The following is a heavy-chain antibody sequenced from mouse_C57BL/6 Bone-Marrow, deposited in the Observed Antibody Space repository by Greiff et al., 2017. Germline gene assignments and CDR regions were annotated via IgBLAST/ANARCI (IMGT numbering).Heavy chain of an antibody. D-gene: IGHD4-1*01. CDR2: IDPSDSET. V-gene: IGHV1-52*01. CDR3: ARTGLFDY. J-gene: IGHJ2*01. Sequence: QVHVKQPGAELVRPGSSVKLSCKASGYTFTSYWMHWVKQRPIQGLEWIGNIDPSDSETHYNQKFKDKATLTVDKSSSTAYMQLSSLTSEDSAVYYWARTGLFDYWGQGTTLTVSS. CDR1: GYTFTSYW.